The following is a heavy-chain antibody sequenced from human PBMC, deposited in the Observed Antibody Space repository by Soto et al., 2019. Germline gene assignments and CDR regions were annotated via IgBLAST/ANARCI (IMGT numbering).Heavy chain of an antibody. Sequence: VQLQESGPGLVKPSGTLSLTCAVSSGSISSSNWWSWVRQPPGKGLEWIGEIYHSGSTNYNPSLKSRVTISVDKSKNQFSLKLSSVTAADTAVYYCAREVKGCSGGSCYSSGEWFDPWGQGTLVTVSS. D-gene: IGHD2-15*01. CDR3: AREVKGCSGGSCYSSGEWFDP. J-gene: IGHJ5*02. CDR2: IYHSGST. V-gene: IGHV4-4*02. CDR1: SGSISSSNW.